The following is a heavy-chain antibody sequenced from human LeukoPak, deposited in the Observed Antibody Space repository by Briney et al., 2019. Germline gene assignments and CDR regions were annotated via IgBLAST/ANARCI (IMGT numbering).Heavy chain of an antibody. Sequence: GGSLRLSCAASGFTFSSFAMHWVRQAPGKGLEWVADIWYNGSNKYYADSVKGRFTISRDNSKNTLYLQMNSLRAEDTAVYYCARARNWNDALDYWGQGTLVTVSS. CDR3: ARARNWNDALDY. D-gene: IGHD1-1*01. J-gene: IGHJ4*02. V-gene: IGHV3-33*01. CDR1: GFTFSSFA. CDR2: IWYNGSNK.